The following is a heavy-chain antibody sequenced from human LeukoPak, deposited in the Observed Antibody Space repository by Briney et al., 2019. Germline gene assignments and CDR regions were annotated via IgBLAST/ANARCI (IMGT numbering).Heavy chain of an antibody. Sequence: PSETLSLTCTASGGSIINSGYYWGWIRQPPGKGLEWIGSVYYSGNTYYNPSLKSRVTISVDTSKNQFSLKLRSVTAADTAMYYCARQGYADFSSRPFDYWGQGTLVTVSS. CDR1: GGSIINSGYY. CDR3: ARQGYADFSSRPFDY. CDR2: VYYSGNT. V-gene: IGHV4-39*01. D-gene: IGHD4-17*01. J-gene: IGHJ4*02.